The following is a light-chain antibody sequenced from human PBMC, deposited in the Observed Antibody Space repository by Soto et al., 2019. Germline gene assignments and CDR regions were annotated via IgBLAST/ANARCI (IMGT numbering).Light chain of an antibody. V-gene: IGKV2-28*01. Sequence: DILVTKSPLPLSVTPGEPASLSCRSSQILLHSNGYNYLDWYLQKPGQSPQVLIYVGSNRASGVPDRFSGSGSGTDFTLKISRVEAEDVGVYYCMQALQTPTFGQGTKVDIK. CDR3: MQALQTPT. CDR1: QILLHSNGYNY. J-gene: IGKJ1*01. CDR2: VGS.